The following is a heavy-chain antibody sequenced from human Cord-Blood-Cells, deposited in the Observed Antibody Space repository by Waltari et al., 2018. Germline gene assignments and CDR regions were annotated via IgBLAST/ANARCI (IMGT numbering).Heavy chain of an antibody. D-gene: IGHD6-19*01. J-gene: IGHJ4*02. CDR3: AKTDSSGNY. V-gene: IGHV3-21*01. CDR1: GFTFSSYR. CDR2: ISSSSSYS. Sequence: EVQLVESGGGLVKPGGSLRLSCAASGFTFSSYRMNWVRQAPGKGLEWVASISSSSSYSYSGDSVKGLFTISRDNAKNSLYLQMNSLRAEDTAVYYCAKTDSSGNYWGQGTLVTVSS.